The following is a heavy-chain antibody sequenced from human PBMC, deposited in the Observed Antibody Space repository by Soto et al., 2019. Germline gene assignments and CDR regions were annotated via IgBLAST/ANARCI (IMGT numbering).Heavy chain of an antibody. CDR3: AKRSSSSTFDY. D-gene: IGHD6-6*01. V-gene: IGHV3-23*01. CDR1: GFTFSSYA. Sequence: EVQLLESGGGLVQPGESLRLSCAASGFTFSSYAMSWVRQAPGKGLEWVSVISGSDDSTYYADSVKGRFTISRDNSKNTLYLQMNSLRAEDTAVYYCAKRSSSSTFDYWGQVTLGTVSS. CDR2: ISGSDDST. J-gene: IGHJ4*02.